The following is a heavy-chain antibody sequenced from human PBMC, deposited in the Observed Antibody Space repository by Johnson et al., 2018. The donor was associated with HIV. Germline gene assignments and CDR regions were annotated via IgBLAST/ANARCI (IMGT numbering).Heavy chain of an antibody. D-gene: IGHD5-24*01. V-gene: IGHV3-15*01. Sequence: VQLVESGGGLVKPGGSLRLSCAASGFTFSNAWMSWVRQAPGKGLEWVGRIKSKTDGGTTDYVAPVKGRFTISRDNSKNTLYLQMNSLRAEDTAVYYCARACRDGYTCDVFDIWGQGTLVTVSS. CDR1: GFTFSNAW. J-gene: IGHJ3*02. CDR2: IKSKTDGGTT. CDR3: ARACRDGYTCDVFDI.